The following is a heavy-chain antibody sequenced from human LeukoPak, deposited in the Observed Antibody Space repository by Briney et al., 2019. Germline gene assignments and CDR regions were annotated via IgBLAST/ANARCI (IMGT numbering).Heavy chain of an antibody. CDR1: GYTFTSYG. Sequence: GASVKVSCKASGYTFTSYGISWVRQAPGQGLEWMGWISAYNGNTNYAQKLQGRVTMTTDASTSTAYMELRSLRSDDTAVYYCARDVWNGMGYDILTGYLDYWGQGTLVTVSS. J-gene: IGHJ4*02. CDR3: ARDVWNGMGYDILTGYLDY. CDR2: ISAYNGNT. D-gene: IGHD3-9*01. V-gene: IGHV1-18*01.